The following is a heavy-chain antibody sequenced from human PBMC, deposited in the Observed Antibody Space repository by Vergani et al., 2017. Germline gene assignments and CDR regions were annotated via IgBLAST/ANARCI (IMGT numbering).Heavy chain of an antibody. D-gene: IGHD6-13*01. CDR3: ARDVGPVFAAAGLERRGYFDY. CDR2: SNPSGGST. Sequence: QVQLVQSGAEVKKPGASVKVSCKASGYTFTSYYMHWVRPAPGQRLEWMGISNPSGGSTSYAQKFQGRVTMTRDTSTSTVYMELSSLRSEDMAVYYWARDVGPVFAAAGLERRGYFDYWGQGTLVTVSS. J-gene: IGHJ4*02. CDR1: GYTFTSYY. V-gene: IGHV1-46*01.